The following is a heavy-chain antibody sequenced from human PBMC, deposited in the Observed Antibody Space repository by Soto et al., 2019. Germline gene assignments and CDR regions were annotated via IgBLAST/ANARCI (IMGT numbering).Heavy chain of an antibody. CDR3: ASYYCPSGTCYSFDY. D-gene: IGHD2-21*01. J-gene: IGHJ4*02. CDR2: IYYRGST. CDR1: GDSISTSGYY. Sequence: SETLSLTCTVSGDSISTSGYYWSWIRQLPGKGLEWIGYIYYRGSTYYNPSLKSRVSMSEDTSKNHFSLKLRSVTAADTAVYYCASYYCPSGTCYSFDYWGQGILVTVSS. V-gene: IGHV4-31*03.